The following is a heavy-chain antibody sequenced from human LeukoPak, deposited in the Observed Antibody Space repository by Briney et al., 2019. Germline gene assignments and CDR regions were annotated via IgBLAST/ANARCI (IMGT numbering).Heavy chain of an antibody. J-gene: IGHJ1*01. V-gene: IGHV4-30-4*01. CDR3: ARSEYARSDNTGLRYFHH. Sequence: PSETLSLTCTVSGDSISSGAYAWTWIRQSPGKGLEWIGYVYNSGGTHYNSSLKSRLSISADMSQNKFSLNLSSVTAADTAVYYCARSEYARSDNTGLRYFHHWGQGTLVTVSS. CDR1: GDSISSGAYA. D-gene: IGHD1-14*01. CDR2: VYNSGGT.